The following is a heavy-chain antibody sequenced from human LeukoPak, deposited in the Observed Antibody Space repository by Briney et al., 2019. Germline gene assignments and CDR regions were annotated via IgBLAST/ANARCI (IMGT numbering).Heavy chain of an antibody. CDR2: IYSGGST. Sequence: WVRQAPGKGLEWVSVIYSGGSTYYADSVKGRFTISRDNSKNTLYLQMNSLRAEDTAVYYCARDHPMITFGGVIRQGMDVWGQGTTVTVSS. CDR3: ARDHPMITFGGVIRQGMDV. D-gene: IGHD3-16*02. J-gene: IGHJ6*02. V-gene: IGHV3-53*01.